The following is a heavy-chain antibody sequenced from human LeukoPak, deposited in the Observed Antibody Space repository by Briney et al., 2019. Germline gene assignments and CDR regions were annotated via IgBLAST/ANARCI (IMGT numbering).Heavy chain of an antibody. CDR3: ARAPDYGDYAGAFDI. V-gene: IGHV4-34*01. Sequence: SETLSLTCAVYGGSFSGYYWSWIRQPPGKGLEWIGEINHSGSTYYNPSLKSRVTISVDRSKNQFSLKLSSVTAADTAVYYCARAPDYGDYAGAFDIWGQGTMVTVSS. CDR2: INHSGST. D-gene: IGHD4-17*01. CDR1: GGSFSGYY. J-gene: IGHJ3*02.